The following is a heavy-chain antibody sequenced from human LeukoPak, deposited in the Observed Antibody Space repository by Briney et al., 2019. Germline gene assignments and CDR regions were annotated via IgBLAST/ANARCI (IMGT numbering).Heavy chain of an antibody. CDR1: GFTFSSYW. Sequence: QSGGSLRLSCAASGFTFSSYWMSWVRQAPGKGLEWVANIKQDGSEKYYVDSVKGRFTISRDNAKNSLCLQMNSLRAEDTAVYYCASEWRYDYVWGSYRFNGDAFDIWGQGTMVTVSS. CDR2: IKQDGSEK. D-gene: IGHD3-16*02. CDR3: ASEWRYDYVWGSYRFNGDAFDI. V-gene: IGHV3-7*01. J-gene: IGHJ3*02.